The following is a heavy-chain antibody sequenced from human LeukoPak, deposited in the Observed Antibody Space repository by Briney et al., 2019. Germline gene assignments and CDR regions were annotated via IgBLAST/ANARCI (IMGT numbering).Heavy chain of an antibody. CDR2: INNDGTAT. J-gene: IGHJ4*02. CDR1: GFTFNYFL. CDR3: ATVSEY. V-gene: IGHV3-74*01. Sequence: GSLKLSCAASGFTFNYFLMHLGRQGPGKGLVWVSGINNDGTATYYADSVKGRFTISRDNAKNTVYLQMNGLRAEDTTVYYCATVSEYWGQGTLGTVSS.